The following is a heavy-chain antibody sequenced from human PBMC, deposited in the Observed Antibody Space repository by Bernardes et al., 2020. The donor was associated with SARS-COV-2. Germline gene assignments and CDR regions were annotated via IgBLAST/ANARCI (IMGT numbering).Heavy chain of an antibody. CDR3: ARASAGYSSSWYTFDP. D-gene: IGHD6-13*01. CDR2: IYSGGST. CDR1: GFTVSSNY. J-gene: IGHJ5*02. Sequence: GSLSLSCAASGFTVSSNYMSWVRQAPGKGLEWVSVIYSGGSTYYADSVKGRFTISRDNSKNTLYLQMNSLRAEDTAVYYCARASAGYSSSWYTFDPWGQGTLVTVSS. V-gene: IGHV3-53*01.